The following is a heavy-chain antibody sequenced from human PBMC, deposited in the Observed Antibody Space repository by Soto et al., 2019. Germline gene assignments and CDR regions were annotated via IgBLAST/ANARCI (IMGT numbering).Heavy chain of an antibody. CDR3: VRVAVPGIYGEDV. Sequence: QVQLAQSGAEVMKPGSSVKVSCKASGGTFGNYAIIWVRQAPGHGLEWMGKTIPIFGPANYAQKFQGRSTITADRFTSTAYRELSSLRSEDTGLYYCVRVAVPGIYGEDVWGQGTTGTVSS. D-gene: IGHD2-2*01. CDR1: GGTFGNYA. J-gene: IGHJ6*02. CDR2: TIPIFGPA. V-gene: IGHV1-69*06.